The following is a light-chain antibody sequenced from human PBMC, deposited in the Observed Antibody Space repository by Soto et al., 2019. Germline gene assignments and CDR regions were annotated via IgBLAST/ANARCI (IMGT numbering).Light chain of an antibody. CDR3: SSYTGTSTLDVL. V-gene: IGLV2-14*01. CDR1: SSNVGDYNY. J-gene: IGLJ3*02. CDR2: EVR. Sequence: QSALTQPASMSGSPGQSITISCTGTSSNVGDYNYVSWYQQHPGKALKLLIYEVRNRPSGVSNRFSGSKSGNTASLTISGLQAEDEADYYCSSYTGTSTLDVLFGGGTKLTVL.